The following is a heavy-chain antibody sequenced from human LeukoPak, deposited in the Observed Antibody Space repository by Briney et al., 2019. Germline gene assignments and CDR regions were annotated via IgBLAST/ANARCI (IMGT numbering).Heavy chain of an antibody. CDR2: ISGSGGST. CDR1: GFTFSSYA. D-gene: IGHD3-10*01. V-gene: IGHV3-23*01. Sequence: SGGSLRLSCAVSGFTFSSYAMRGVRQAPGEGREWGSAISGSGGSTYYADSVKGRFTISTDNSKNPLYLQMNTLRAEDTAVYYCAKGVTYYGLYYYMDVWGKGTTVTVSS. J-gene: IGHJ6*03. CDR3: AKGVTYYGLYYYMDV.